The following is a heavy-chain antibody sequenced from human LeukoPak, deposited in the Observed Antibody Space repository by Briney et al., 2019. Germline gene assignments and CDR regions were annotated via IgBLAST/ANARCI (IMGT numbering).Heavy chain of an antibody. CDR1: GYTFTSYG. CDR2: ISAYNGNT. CDR3: ARGGHSSSWPTPFDY. J-gene: IGHJ4*02. V-gene: IGHV1-18*01. Sequence: GASVKVSCKASGYTFTSYGISWVRQAPGRGLEWMGWISAYNGNTNYAQKLQGRVTMTTDTSTSTAYMELRSLRSDDTAVYYCARGGHSSSWPTPFDYWGQGTLVTVSS. D-gene: IGHD6-13*01.